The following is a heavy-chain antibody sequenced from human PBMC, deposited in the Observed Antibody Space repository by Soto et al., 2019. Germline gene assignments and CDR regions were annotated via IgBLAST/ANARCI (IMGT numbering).Heavy chain of an antibody. CDR1: GFTFSSYS. V-gene: IGHV3-48*02. J-gene: IGHJ4*02. CDR3: AREPLAAADH. D-gene: IGHD6-13*01. CDR2: ISSSSSTI. Sequence: EVQLVESGGGLVQPGGSLRLSCAASGFTFSSYSMNWVRQAPGKGLEWVSYISSSSSTIYYADSVKGRFTISRDNAKNSLYLQMNNLRDEDTAVYYCAREPLAAADHWGQVTLVTVSS.